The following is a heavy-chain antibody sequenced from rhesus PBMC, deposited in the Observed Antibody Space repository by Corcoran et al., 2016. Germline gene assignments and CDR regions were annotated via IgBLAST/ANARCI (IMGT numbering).Heavy chain of an antibody. CDR2: ISGSGGSA. V-gene: IGHV4-173*01. J-gene: IGHJ4*01. CDR3: VRVYYSGRID. D-gene: IGHD6-25*01. Sequence: QLQLQESGPGLVKPSETLSLTCAVSGGPTSSSYWSWIRQPPGKGLEWIGRISGSGGSADYNPSLKSRVTISTDASKNQFSLKLSSVTAADTAVYYCVRVYYSGRIDWGQGVLVTVSS. CDR1: GGPTSSSY.